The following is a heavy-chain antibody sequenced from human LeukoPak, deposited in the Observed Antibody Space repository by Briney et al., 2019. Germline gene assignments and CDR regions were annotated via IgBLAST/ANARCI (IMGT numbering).Heavy chain of an antibody. CDR1: GFTFSSYD. CDR3: AKIGDSGDYPDY. V-gene: IGHV3-23*01. D-gene: IGHD4-17*01. J-gene: IGHJ4*02. Sequence: GGSLRLSCAASGFTFSSYDMTWVRQAPGKGLEWVSIISGSGDITYYADSVKGRFTISRDNSKNTLYLQMNGLRAEDTAVYFCAKIGDSGDYPDYWGQGTLVIVSS. CDR2: ISGSGDIT.